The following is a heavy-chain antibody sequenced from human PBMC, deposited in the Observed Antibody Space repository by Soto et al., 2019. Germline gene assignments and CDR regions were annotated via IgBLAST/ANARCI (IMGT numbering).Heavy chain of an antibody. CDR2: IKTNADGGTT. J-gene: IGHJ4*02. CDR1: GVTFRNAS. Sequence: PGGARRLSWGASGVTFRNASNLLVRQPPEKGQEWVGRIKTNADGGTTDYAAPVKGRFTISRDDLRTTVYLQMSSLRTEDTAVYYCTTERGTVSTGFLYSCQRTLVTVS. CDR3: TTERGTVSTGFLY. V-gene: IGHV3-15*01. D-gene: IGHD4-17*01.